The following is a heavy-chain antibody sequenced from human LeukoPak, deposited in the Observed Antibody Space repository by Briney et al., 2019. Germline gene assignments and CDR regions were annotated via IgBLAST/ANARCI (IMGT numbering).Heavy chain of an antibody. CDR2: INPSGGST. Sequence: GASVKVSCKASGYTFTSYYMHWVRQAPGQGLEWMGIINPSGGSTSYAKKFQGRVTMTRDTSTSTVYMELSSLRSEDTAVYYCAKDFAYIRFDNWGQGTLVTVSA. V-gene: IGHV1-46*01. CDR3: AKDFAYIRFDN. J-gene: IGHJ4*02. CDR1: GYTFTSYY. D-gene: IGHD1-1*01.